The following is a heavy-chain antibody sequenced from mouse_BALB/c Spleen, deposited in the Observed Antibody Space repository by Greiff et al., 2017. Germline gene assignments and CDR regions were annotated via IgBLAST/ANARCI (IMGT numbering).Heavy chain of an antibody. Sequence: EVKVVESGGGLVQPGGSRKLSCAASGFTFSSFGMHWVRQAPEKGLEWVAYISSGSSTIYYADTVKGRFTISRDNPKNTLFLQMTSLRSEDTAMYYCARSEMGGYAMDYWGQGTSVTVSA. J-gene: IGHJ4*01. CDR2: ISSGSSTI. D-gene: IGHD2-3*01. CDR1: GFTFSSFG. V-gene: IGHV5-17*02. CDR3: ARSEMGGYAMDY.